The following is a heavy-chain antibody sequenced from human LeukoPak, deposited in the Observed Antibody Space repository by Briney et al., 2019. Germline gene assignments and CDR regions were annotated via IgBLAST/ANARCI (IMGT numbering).Heavy chain of an antibody. J-gene: IGHJ6*03. Sequence: GGSLRLSCAASGFTFSNYAMHWVRQAPGKGLEWVAVISYDGYNDYYADSVKGRFTISRDNSKNTLSLQMNSLRAEDTAVYYCARVDRTYSSSSLNYLDVWGKGTTVTVSS. CDR2: ISYDGYND. D-gene: IGHD6-6*01. CDR1: GFTFSNYA. V-gene: IGHV3-30-3*01. CDR3: ARVDRTYSSSSLNYLDV.